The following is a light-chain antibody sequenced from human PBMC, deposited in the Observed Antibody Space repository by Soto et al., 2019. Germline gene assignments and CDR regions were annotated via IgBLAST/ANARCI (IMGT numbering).Light chain of an antibody. J-gene: IGLJ1*01. CDR2: EVT. CDR3: SSDERSNAWV. Sequence: QSALTQPPSTSGSPGQSITISCTGTRSDAGGYNYVSWYQQHPGKAPKLLIYEVTKRPSGVPNRFSGSKSGSTAFLTISGLQPEEEGAYYCSSDERSNAWVFGSGTKLTV. V-gene: IGLV2-8*01. CDR1: RSDAGGYNY.